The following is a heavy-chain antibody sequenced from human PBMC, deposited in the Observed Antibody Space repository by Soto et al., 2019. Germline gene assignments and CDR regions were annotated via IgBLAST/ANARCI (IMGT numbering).Heavy chain of an antibody. CDR3: AKERATKTAFDY. V-gene: IGHV3-23*01. Sequence: PGGSLRRSCAASGCTFSLDCMSWVRQAPGKGLEWVSLITDNGGSTHYADSVKCRFTISRDNTKNTLFLQMNSLRAEATAVYYCAKERATKTAFDYWGQGALVTVSS. CDR1: GCTFSLDC. CDR2: ITDNGGST. J-gene: IGHJ4*02. D-gene: IGHD2-8*01.